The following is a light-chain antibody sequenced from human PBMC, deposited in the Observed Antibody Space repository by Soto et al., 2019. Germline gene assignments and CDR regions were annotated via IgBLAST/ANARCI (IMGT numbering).Light chain of an antibody. J-gene: IGLJ3*02. CDR2: EVT. CDR3: SSFTSSGTWV. V-gene: IGLV2-18*02. Sequence: QSALTQPPSVSGSPGQSVTISCTGTSSDRVSWYQQPPGTAPKLIISEVTNRPSGVPDRFSGSKSCNTASLTISGLQAEDEADYYCSSFTSSGTWVFGGGTQLTVL. CDR1: SSDR.